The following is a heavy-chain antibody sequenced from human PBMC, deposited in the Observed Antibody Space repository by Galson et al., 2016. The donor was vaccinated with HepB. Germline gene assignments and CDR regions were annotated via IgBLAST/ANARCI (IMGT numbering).Heavy chain of an antibody. D-gene: IGHD6-19*01. V-gene: IGHV3-11*06. Sequence: SLRLSCAASGFTFSDYYMSWIRQAPGKGLEWVSYISSSSSYTNYADSVKGRFTISRDNAKNSLYLQMNSLRAEDTAVYYCARGLHPYSSGLADYWGQGTLVTVSS. CDR2: ISSSSSYT. CDR3: ARGLHPYSSGLADY. J-gene: IGHJ4*02. CDR1: GFTFSDYY.